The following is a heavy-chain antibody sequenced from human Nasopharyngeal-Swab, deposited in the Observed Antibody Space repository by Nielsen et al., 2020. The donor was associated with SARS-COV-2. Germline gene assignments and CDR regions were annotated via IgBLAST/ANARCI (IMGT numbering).Heavy chain of an antibody. V-gene: IGHV3-30*18. D-gene: IGHD5-18*01. Sequence: GESLKISSAASGFTFSSYGMHWVRQAPGKGLEWVAVISYDGSNKYYADSVKGRFTISRDNSKNTPYLQMNSLRAEDTAVYYCAKALAAMDDYYYYGMDVWGQGTTVTVSS. J-gene: IGHJ6*02. CDR1: GFTFSSYG. CDR3: AKALAAMDDYYYYGMDV. CDR2: ISYDGSNK.